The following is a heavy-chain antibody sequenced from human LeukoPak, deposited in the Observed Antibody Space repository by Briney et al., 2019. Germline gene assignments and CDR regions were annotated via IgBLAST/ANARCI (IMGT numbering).Heavy chain of an antibody. CDR1: GDSMSSGTYY. J-gene: IGHJ4*02. D-gene: IGHD2-2*01. CDR2: IFSSGNS. Sequence: SETLSLTCTVSGDSMSSGTYYWSWIRQPAGKRLEYLGRIFSSGNSNYNPSLKSLVTMSMDTSKSQFSLNLSSVTAADSAVYYCAGFCASSTCYNGGTNFAFWGQGALVAVSS. CDR3: AGFCASSTCYNGGTNFAF. V-gene: IGHV4-61*02.